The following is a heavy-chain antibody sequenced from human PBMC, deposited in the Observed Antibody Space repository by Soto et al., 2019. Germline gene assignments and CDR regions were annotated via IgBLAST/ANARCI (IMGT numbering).Heavy chain of an antibody. CDR2: IYYSGST. CDR1: GGSISSGGYY. D-gene: IGHD2-15*01. Sequence: PSETLSLTCTVSGGSISSGGYYWSWIRQHPGKGLEWIGYIYYSGSTYYNPSLKSRVTISVDASKNEISLQVRSATAADAAVYYCARDLKEYCSDGKCNWFAPWGQGTLVTVSS. CDR3: ARDLKEYCSDGKCNWFAP. V-gene: IGHV4-31*03. J-gene: IGHJ5*02.